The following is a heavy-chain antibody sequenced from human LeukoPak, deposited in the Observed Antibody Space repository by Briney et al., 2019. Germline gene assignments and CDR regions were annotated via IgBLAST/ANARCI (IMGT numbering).Heavy chain of an antibody. CDR3: AKVVSGYHFDY. CDR2: ISSSSFKI. Sequence: GGSLRLSCAASEFTFVRYAMNWVRQAPGKGLEWVSYISSSSFKIGYADSVKGRFTISRDNSQNTLYLQMNTLRAEDTAVYYCAKVVSGYHFDYWGQGTLVTVSS. V-gene: IGHV3-23*01. J-gene: IGHJ4*02. D-gene: IGHD5-12*01. CDR1: EFTFVRYA.